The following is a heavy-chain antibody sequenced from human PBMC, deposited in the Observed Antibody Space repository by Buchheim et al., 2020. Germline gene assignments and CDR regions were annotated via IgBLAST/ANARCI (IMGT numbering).Heavy chain of an antibody. CDR2: IKQDGSEE. CDR3: ARDRYYDFWSGWGSFDY. V-gene: IGHV3-7*01. D-gene: IGHD3-3*01. J-gene: IGHJ4*02. Sequence: EVQLVESGGGLVQPGGSLRLSCAASGFTFSSYWMSWVRQAPGKGLEWVANIKQDGSEEYYVDSVKGRFTISRDNAKNSLYLQMNSLRAEDTAVYYCARDRYYDFWSGWGSFDYWGQGTL. CDR1: GFTFSSYW.